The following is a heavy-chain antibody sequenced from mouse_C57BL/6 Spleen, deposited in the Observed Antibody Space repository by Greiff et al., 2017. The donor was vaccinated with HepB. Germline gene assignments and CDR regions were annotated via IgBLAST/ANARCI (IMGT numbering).Heavy chain of an antibody. CDR1: GYTFTSYW. CDR2: IYPSDSET. D-gene: IGHD1-1*01. V-gene: IGHV1-61*01. CDR3: ARPLDYYGSSCWYFGV. J-gene: IGHJ1*03. Sequence: QVQLQQPGAELVRPGSSVKLSCKASGYTFTSYWMDWVKQRPGQGLEWIGNIYPSDSETHYNQKFKDKATLTVDKSSSTAYMQLSSLTSEDSAVYYCARPLDYYGSSCWYFGVWGTGTSVTVSS.